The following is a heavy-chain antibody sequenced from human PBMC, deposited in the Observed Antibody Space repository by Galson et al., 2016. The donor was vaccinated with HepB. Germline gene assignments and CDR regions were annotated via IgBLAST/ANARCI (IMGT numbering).Heavy chain of an antibody. D-gene: IGHD4-23*01. CDR1: GGSISGYY. J-gene: IGHJ4*02. CDR2: IYSSVST. V-gene: IGHV4-4*08. Sequence: SETLSLTCTVSGGSISGYYWSWIRQPPGKGLEWIAYIYSSVSTNYNPSLKSRVTISIDASKNQFSLKLNSVTAADTAAYFCARVVYAGYSILGYYFDSWGQGTLVTVSS. CDR3: ARVVYAGYSILGYYFDS.